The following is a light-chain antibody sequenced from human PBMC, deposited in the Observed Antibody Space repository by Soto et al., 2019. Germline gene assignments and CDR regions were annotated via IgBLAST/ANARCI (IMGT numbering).Light chain of an antibody. CDR2: KAS. CDR1: QSINVW. CDR3: QQYHTCWT. V-gene: IGKV1-5*03. Sequence: DIQMTQSPSTLSASVGDRVTITCRASQSINVWLAWYQQKPGKAPKLLIYKASSLESGVPSRFSGRGSWTKFTLTISSLPPDHFPTYYCQQYHTCWTFGQGPKVQIK. J-gene: IGKJ1*01.